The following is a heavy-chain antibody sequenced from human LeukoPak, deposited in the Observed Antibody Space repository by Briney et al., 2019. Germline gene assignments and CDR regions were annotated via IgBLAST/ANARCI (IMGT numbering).Heavy chain of an antibody. Sequence: ASVKVSCKASGYTFTSYGISWVRQAPGQGREWMGWFSAYNGNTNYAQKLQGRVTMTTDTSTSTAYMELRSLRSDDTAVYYCASIVVDYVWGSYRYNPDYWGQGTLVTVSS. D-gene: IGHD3-16*02. CDR3: ASIVVDYVWGSYRYNPDY. CDR2: FSAYNGNT. CDR1: GYTFTSYG. J-gene: IGHJ4*02. V-gene: IGHV1-18*01.